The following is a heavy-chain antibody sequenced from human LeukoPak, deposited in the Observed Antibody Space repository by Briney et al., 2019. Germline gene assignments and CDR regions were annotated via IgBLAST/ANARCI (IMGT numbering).Heavy chain of an antibody. V-gene: IGHV4-39*01. CDR2: ICYSGST. CDR3: CRSSFSYYYYMDV. J-gene: IGHJ6*03. D-gene: IGHD6-13*01. Sequence: SETLPLTCTVSGRSIRSSSYYSGWIRQPPGKGLEQLWCICYSGSTYYNPSLKSRVTISVDTSKNQLSLKLSSVTAADTAVYYCCRSSFSYYYYMDVWGKGATVTVSS. CDR1: GRSIRSSSYY.